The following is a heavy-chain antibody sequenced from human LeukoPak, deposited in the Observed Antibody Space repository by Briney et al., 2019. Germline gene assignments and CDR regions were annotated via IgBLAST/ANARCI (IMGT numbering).Heavy chain of an antibody. CDR3: VRTRRGRITMVRGVPHYLDY. V-gene: IGHV3-7*01. Sequence: GGSLRLSCAASGFTFSSYAMSWVRQAPGKGLEWVVNIKQDGSEKYYVDSGKGRFTISRDNAKNSLYLQMNSLRAEDTAVYYCVRTRRGRITMVRGVPHYLDYWGQGTLVTVSS. J-gene: IGHJ4*02. D-gene: IGHD3-10*01. CDR1: GFTFSSYA. CDR2: IKQDGSEK.